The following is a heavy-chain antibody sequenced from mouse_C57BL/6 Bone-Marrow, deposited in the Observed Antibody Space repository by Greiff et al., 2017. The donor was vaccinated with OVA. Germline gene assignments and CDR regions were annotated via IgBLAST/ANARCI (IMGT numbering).Heavy chain of an antibody. CDR2: IYPGSGNT. CDR3: AIITTAPFAY. J-gene: IGHJ3*01. Sequence: QVQLQQSGAELVRPGASVKLSCKASGYTFTDYYINWVKQRPGQGLEWIARIYPGSGNTYYNEKFKGKATLTAEKSSSTAYMQLSSLTSEDSAVYFCAIITTAPFAYWGQGTLVTVSA. CDR1: GYTFTDYY. D-gene: IGHD1-1*01. V-gene: IGHV1-76*01.